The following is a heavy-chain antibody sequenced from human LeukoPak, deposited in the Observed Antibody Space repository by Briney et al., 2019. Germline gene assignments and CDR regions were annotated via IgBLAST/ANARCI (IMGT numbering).Heavy chain of an antibody. V-gene: IGHV3-23*01. D-gene: IGHD4-17*01. Sequence: GGSLRLSCAASGFTFSNYAMTWVRQVPGKGLEWVSGISGTGGTTNYADSVKGRFTISRDNSKNTLYLQMSSLRAEDMAVYYWAKPLTTVTIWDAFEIWGKGTMVPVSS. CDR3: AKPLTTVTIWDAFEI. CDR2: ISGTGGTT. J-gene: IGHJ3*02. CDR1: GFTFSNYA.